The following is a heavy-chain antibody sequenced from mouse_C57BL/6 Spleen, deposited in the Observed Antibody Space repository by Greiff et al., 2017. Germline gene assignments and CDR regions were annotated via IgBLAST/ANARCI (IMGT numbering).Heavy chain of an antibody. J-gene: IGHJ2*01. V-gene: IGHV1-26*01. CDR3: AKAYYSNYPYFDY. D-gene: IGHD2-5*01. Sequence: EVQLQQSGPELVKPGASVKISCKASGYTFTDYYMNWVKQSHGKSLEWIGDINPKNGGTSYNQKFKGKATLTVDKSSSTAYMEIRSVTSEDSAVYYCAKAYYSNYPYFDYWGQGTTLTVSS. CDR1: GYTFTDYY. CDR2: INPKNGGT.